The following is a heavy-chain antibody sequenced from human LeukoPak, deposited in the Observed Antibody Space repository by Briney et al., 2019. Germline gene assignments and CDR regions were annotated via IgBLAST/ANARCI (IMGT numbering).Heavy chain of an antibody. CDR2: MNPNSGNT. V-gene: IGHV1-8*03. J-gene: IGHJ4*02. D-gene: IGHD3-16*01. CDR1: GYTFTSYD. Sequence: ASVKVSCKASGYTFTSYDINWVRQATGQGLEWMGWMNPNSGNTGYAQKFQGRVTITRNTSISTAYMELSSLRSEDTAVYYCARRLTADPFDYWGQGTLVTVSS. CDR3: ARRLTADPFDY.